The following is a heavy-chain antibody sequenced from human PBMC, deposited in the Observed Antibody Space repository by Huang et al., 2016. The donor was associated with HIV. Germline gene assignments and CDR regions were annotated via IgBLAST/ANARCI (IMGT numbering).Heavy chain of an antibody. CDR3: AREIMISFGGPFDS. Sequence: QVQLEQWGAGLLKPSETLSLTCAVYGGSFSGYFWNWIRQSPGKGLEWLGKINHAGVTDYNPSLKSRATISVDTSKNQFSLKLTSVTAADTAIYYCAREIMISFGGPFDSWGHGNLVTVSS. CDR2: INHAGVT. CDR1: GGSFSGYF. J-gene: IGHJ5*01. V-gene: IGHV4-34*02. D-gene: IGHD3-16*01.